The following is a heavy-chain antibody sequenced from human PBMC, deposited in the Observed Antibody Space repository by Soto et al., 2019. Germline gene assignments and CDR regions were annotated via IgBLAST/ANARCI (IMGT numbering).Heavy chain of an antibody. CDR1: GYTFTSYA. CDR2: INAGNGNT. CDR3: ARDPLLYFIFTGSARYDIDI. Sequence: ASVKVSCKACGYTFTSYAMHWVRRAPGQRLEWMGWINAGNGNTKYSQKFQGRVTITRDTSASTAYMELSSLRSEDTAVYYCARDPLLYFIFTGSARYDIDILGQETMVT. V-gene: IGHV1-3*01. D-gene: IGHD3-9*01. J-gene: IGHJ3*02.